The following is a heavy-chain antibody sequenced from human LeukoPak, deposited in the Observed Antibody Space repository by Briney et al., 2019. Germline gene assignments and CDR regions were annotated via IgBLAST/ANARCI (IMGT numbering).Heavy chain of an antibody. CDR3: ASHSDGDLVFFY. D-gene: IGHD3-10*01. V-gene: IGHV4-4*07. J-gene: IGHJ4*02. CDR2: IYTSGST. Sequence: SETLSLTCTVSGGSISSYYWSWVRQPAGKGLEWIGRIYTSGSTNYNPSLKSRGTMSVDTSKNQFSLKLSSVTAADTAVYYCASHSDGDLVFFYWGQVTLVTVSS. CDR1: GGSISSYY.